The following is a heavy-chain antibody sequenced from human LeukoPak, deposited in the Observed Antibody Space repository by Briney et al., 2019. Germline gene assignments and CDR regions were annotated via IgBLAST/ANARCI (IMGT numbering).Heavy chain of an antibody. CDR3: ARKLPYFNPKNWFDP. V-gene: IGHV4-34*01. Sequence: SETLSLTCAVYGGSFSGYYWSWIRQPPGKGLEWIGEINHGGSTNYNPSLKSRVTISVDTSKNQFSLKLSSVTAADTAVYYCARKLPYFNPKNWFDPWGQGTLVTVSS. CDR2: INHGGST. J-gene: IGHJ5*02. D-gene: IGHD1-26*01. CDR1: GGSFSGYY.